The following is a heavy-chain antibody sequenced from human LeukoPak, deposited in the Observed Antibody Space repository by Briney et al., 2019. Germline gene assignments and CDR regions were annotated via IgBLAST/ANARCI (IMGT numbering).Heavy chain of an antibody. CDR1: GYTFTSYD. V-gene: IGHV1-8*01. D-gene: IGHD3-10*01. CDR2: MNPNSGNT. Sequence: ASVKVSCKASGYTFTSYDINWVRQATGQGLEWMGWMNPNSGNTGYAQKFQGRVTMTRNTSISTAYMELSSLRSEDTAVYYCARGKKPTLWFGELLYRDWFDPWGQGTLVTVSS. J-gene: IGHJ5*02. CDR3: ARGKKPTLWFGELLYRDWFDP.